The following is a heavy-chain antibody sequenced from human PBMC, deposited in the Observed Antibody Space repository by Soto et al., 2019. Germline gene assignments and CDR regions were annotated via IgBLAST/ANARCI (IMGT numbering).Heavy chain of an antibody. CDR2: ISSSGSTI. Sequence: GGSLRLSCAASGFTFSSYEMNWVRQAPGKGLEWVSYISSSGSTIYYADSVKGRFTISRDNAKNSLYLQMNSLRAEDTAVYYCAREVRQQLSGMDVWGQGTTVTVSS. D-gene: IGHD6-13*01. J-gene: IGHJ6*02. CDR1: GFTFSSYE. CDR3: AREVRQQLSGMDV. V-gene: IGHV3-48*03.